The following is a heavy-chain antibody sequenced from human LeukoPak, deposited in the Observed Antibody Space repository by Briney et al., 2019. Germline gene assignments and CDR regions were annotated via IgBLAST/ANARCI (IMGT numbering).Heavy chain of an antibody. Sequence: SETLSLTCTVSGGSISSYYWSWIRQPPGKGLEWIGYIYYSGSTNYNPSLKSRVTISVDTSKNQFSLNLNSVTAADTAVYYCARCSSTSCYNFDYWGQGTLLTVSS. D-gene: IGHD2-2*02. CDR2: IYYSGST. V-gene: IGHV4-59*08. CDR1: GGSISSYY. J-gene: IGHJ4*02. CDR3: ARCSSTSCYNFDY.